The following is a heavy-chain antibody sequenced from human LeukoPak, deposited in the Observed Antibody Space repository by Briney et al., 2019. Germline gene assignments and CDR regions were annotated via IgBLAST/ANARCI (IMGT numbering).Heavy chain of an antibody. Sequence: SETLSLTCTVSGGSISSSSYYWGWIRQPPGKGLEWIGSIYYSGSTYYNPSLKSRVTISVDTSKNQFSLKLSSVTAADTAVYYCARLGLFYNNYYDSSGYRDTYYWGQGTLVTVSS. CDR2: IYYSGST. CDR3: ARLGLFYNNYYDSSGYRDTYY. J-gene: IGHJ4*02. D-gene: IGHD3-22*01. CDR1: GGSISSSSYY. V-gene: IGHV4-39*01.